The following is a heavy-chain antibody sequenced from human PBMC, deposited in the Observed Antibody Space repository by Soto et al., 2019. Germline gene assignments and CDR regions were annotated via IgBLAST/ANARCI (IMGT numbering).Heavy chain of an antibody. V-gene: IGHV3-48*03. CDR2: ITSGGRSI. CDR1: GFTFSDYE. J-gene: IGHJ4*02. CDR3: VRKMDSPXQ. D-gene: IGHD2-2*01. Sequence: PGGSLRLSCTASGFTFSDYEMNWVRQAPGKGLEWVSYITSGGRSIYYADSVKGRFIISRDNAENSLYLQMNSLRPEDTAVYYYVRKMDSPXQWGQGTLVTVSS.